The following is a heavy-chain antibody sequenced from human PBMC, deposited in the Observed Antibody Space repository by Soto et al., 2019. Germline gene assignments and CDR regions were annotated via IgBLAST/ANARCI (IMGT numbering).Heavy chain of an antibody. J-gene: IGHJ6*02. CDR3: ARALDNWYGMDV. CDR2: ISSSSSYI. Sequence: EVQLVESGGGLVKPGGSLRLSCAASGFTFSSYSMNWVRQAPGKGLEWVSSISSSSSYIYYADSVKGRFTISRDNAKNSLCLQMNSLRAEDTAVYYCARALDNWYGMDVWGQGTTVTVSS. CDR1: GFTFSSYS. V-gene: IGHV3-21*01. D-gene: IGHD1-20*01.